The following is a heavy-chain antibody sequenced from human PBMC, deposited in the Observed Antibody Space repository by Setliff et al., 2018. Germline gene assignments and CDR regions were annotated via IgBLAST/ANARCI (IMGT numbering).Heavy chain of an antibody. V-gene: IGHV1-18*01. CDR3: AKGGNITRETYYYYGMDV. Sequence: ASVKVSCKASGYTFTRYGISWVRQAPGKGFEWMGWIGPYNGITYYAQKFQGRVAITTDTSTSTAYMELRSLRSDDTAVYYCAKGGNITRETYYYYGMDVWGQGTTVTVS. CDR1: GYTFTRYG. D-gene: IGHD1-20*01. CDR2: IGPYNGIT. J-gene: IGHJ6*02.